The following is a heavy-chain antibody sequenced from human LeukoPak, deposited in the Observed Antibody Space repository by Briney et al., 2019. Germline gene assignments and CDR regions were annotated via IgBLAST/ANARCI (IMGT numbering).Heavy chain of an antibody. Sequence: GGSLRLSCAASGFTFSSYGMHWVRQAPGKGLEWVAVIWYDGSNKYYADSVKGRFTISRDNSKNTLYLQMNSLRAEDTAVYYCARGVGYDFWSGYYSHAFDIWGQGTMVTVSS. CDR1: GFTFSSYG. CDR3: ARGVGYDFWSGYYSHAFDI. J-gene: IGHJ3*02. V-gene: IGHV3-33*01. CDR2: IWYDGSNK. D-gene: IGHD3-3*01.